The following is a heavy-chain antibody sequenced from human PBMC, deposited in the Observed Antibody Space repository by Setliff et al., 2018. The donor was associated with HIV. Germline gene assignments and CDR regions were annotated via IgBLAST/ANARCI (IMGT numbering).Heavy chain of an antibody. CDR2: IYSSGST. Sequence: PSETLSLTCTVYGGSISNYYWSWIRQSPGRALEWIGYIYSSGSTIYNPSLKSRVTIEVATPKIQIFLKLTSVTAADTAVYHCARGDRGGWYNDCGFWFDPWGQGTLVTVSS. CDR1: GGSISNYY. CDR3: ARGDRGGWYNDCGFWFDP. J-gene: IGHJ5*02. D-gene: IGHD6-19*01. V-gene: IGHV4-59*12.